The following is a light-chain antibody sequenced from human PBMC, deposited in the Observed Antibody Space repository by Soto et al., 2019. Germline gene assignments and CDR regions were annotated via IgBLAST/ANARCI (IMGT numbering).Light chain of an antibody. CDR2: GAS. J-gene: IGKJ1*01. CDR3: QQYGSSPT. CDR1: QSVSSSY. Sequence: EIVLTQSPGTLSLSPGERATLSCRASQSVSSSYLAWYQRKPGQAPRLLIYGASSRATGIPDRFSGSGSGTDFTLTISRLEPEDLAVYYCQQYGSSPTFGQGTKVEIK. V-gene: IGKV3-20*01.